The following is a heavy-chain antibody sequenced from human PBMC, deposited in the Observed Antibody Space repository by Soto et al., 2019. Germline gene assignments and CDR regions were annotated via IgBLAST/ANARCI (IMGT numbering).Heavy chain of an antibody. CDR2: INPNSGGT. J-gene: IGHJ3*02. Sequence: ASVKVSCKASGYTFTGYYMHWVRQAPGQGLEWMGWINPNSGGTNYAQKFQGWVTMTRDTSISTAYMELSRLRSDDTAVYYCARAVGYCSGGSCDRAFDIWGQGTMVTVSS. CDR3: ARAVGYCSGGSCDRAFDI. CDR1: GYTFTGYY. V-gene: IGHV1-2*04. D-gene: IGHD2-15*01.